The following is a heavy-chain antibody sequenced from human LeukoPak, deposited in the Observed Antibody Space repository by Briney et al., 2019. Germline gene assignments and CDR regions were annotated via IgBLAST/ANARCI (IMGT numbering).Heavy chain of an antibody. V-gene: IGHV3-73*01. J-gene: IGHJ4*02. CDR1: GFTFSGST. Sequence: GGSLKLSCAASGFTFSGSTMHWVRQAPGKGLEWVCRIRSKANSYATAYSASVKVRFTISRDDKKNTMYLQMNSLKTEDTAVYYCTPSLYDILTGSDYWGQGTLVIVSS. D-gene: IGHD3-9*01. CDR2: IRSKANSYAT. CDR3: TPSLYDILTGSDY.